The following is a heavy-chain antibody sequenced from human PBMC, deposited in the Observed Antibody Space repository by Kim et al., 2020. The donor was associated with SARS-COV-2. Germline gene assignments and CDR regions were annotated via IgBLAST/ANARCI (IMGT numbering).Heavy chain of an antibody. J-gene: IGHJ6*02. CDR2: ISYDGTKK. D-gene: IGHD6-19*01. V-gene: IGHV3-30-3*01. Sequence: WGDMRISWAAAGFTFSNYALHCVRQSPGKGPEGVSVISYDGTKKYDAYSVRGRFTIARDNSNVTLHLHSNSLSIDDMGLYYCATDLAQWLASRYFYGMDVWGQGTTVTVSS. CDR1: GFTFSNYA. CDR3: ATDLAQWLASRYFYGMDV.